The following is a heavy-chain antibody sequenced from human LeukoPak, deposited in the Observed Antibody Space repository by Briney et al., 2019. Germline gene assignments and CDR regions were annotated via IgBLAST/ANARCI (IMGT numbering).Heavy chain of an antibody. J-gene: IGHJ4*02. V-gene: IGHV3-7*01. CDR1: GFTFSIYW. CDR2: IKQDGSEK. CDR3: ARERVPRGIYFDY. Sequence: PGGSLRLSCAASGFTFSIYWMSWVRQAPGKGLEWVANIKQDGSEKYYVDSVKGRFTISRDNAKNSLYLQMNSLRAEDTAVYYCARERVPRGIYFDYWGQGTLVTVSS.